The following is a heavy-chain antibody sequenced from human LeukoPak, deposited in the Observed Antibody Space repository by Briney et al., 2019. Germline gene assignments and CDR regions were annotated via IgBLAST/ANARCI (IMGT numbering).Heavy chain of an antibody. V-gene: IGHV1-69*06. CDR1: GGTFSSYA. D-gene: IGHD5-18*01. Sequence: ASVKVSCKASGGTFSSYAISWVRQAPGQGLEWMGGIIPIFGTANYAQKFRGRVTITADKSTGTAYMELSSLRSDDTAVYYCARETGYAYGRAPLDYWGQGTLVTVSS. CDR2: IIPIFGTA. J-gene: IGHJ4*02. CDR3: ARETGYAYGRAPLDY.